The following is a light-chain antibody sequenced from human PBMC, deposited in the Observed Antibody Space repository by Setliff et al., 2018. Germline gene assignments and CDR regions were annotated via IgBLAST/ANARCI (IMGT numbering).Light chain of an antibody. J-gene: IGLJ3*02. CDR2: DVN. CDR3: SSHTTSSTWV. Sequence: ALAQPASVSESPGQSITISCTGTSRDVGAHDFVSWYQQRPGKAPKLIIYDVNNRPSGVSNRFSGSKSGNTASLTISGLQAEDDADYYCSSHTTSSTWVFGGGTKGTVL. CDR1: SRDVGAHDF. V-gene: IGLV2-14*03.